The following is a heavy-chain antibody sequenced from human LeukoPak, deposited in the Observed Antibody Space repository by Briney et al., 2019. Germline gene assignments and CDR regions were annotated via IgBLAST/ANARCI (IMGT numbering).Heavy chain of an antibody. D-gene: IGHD2/OR15-2a*01. Sequence: GGSLRLSCAASGFTFSSYAMSWVRQAPGKGLEWVSAISGNGGSTYYADSVKGRFTISRDNSKNTLYLQMNSLRAEDTAVYYCAKEKHGLIYAGRYFDYWGQGTLVTVSS. J-gene: IGHJ4*02. CDR2: ISGNGGST. V-gene: IGHV3-23*01. CDR1: GFTFSSYA. CDR3: AKEKHGLIYAGRYFDY.